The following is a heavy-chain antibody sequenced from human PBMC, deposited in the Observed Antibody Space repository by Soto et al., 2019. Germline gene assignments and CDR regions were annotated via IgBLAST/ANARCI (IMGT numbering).Heavy chain of an antibody. D-gene: IGHD3-3*01. Sequence: GRSMRLSCAAARCTISSYSRNWVSKAPGKGLEWVSYIDISSSTIYYADSVKGRFTISRDNAKNSLYLQMNSLRDEDTAVYYCARERIIDFGAYYYYGMDVWGQGTTVTVSS. V-gene: IGHV3-48*02. J-gene: IGHJ6*02. CDR2: IDISSSTI. CDR3: ARERIIDFGAYYYYGMDV. CDR1: RCTISSYS.